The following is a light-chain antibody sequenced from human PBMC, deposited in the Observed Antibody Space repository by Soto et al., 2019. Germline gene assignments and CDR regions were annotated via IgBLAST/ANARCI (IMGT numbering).Light chain of an antibody. J-gene: IGLJ1*01. CDR2: EVS. CDR1: SVDVGGYNY. Sequence: QSALTQPAAVSGSLGQSITISCTGTSVDVGGYNYVSWYQHHPGKDPRLLIFEVSNRPSGVSNRFSGSKSGNTASLTISGLQAEDEADYYCTSYTIKTTYVFGTGTKLTVL. V-gene: IGLV2-14*01. CDR3: TSYTIKTTYV.